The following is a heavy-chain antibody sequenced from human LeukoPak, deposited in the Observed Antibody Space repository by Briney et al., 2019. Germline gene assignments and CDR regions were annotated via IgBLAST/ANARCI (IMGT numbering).Heavy chain of an antibody. CDR2: ISAYNGNT. CDR3: ARDDPDTAMVN. CDR1: GYTFTSYG. V-gene: IGHV1-18*04. J-gene: IGHJ4*02. Sequence: ASVKVSCKASGYTFTSYGISWVRQAPGHGLEGMGWISAYNGNTHYAQKLQGRVTMTTDTSTSTAYMDLRSLGSDDTAMYYCARDDPDTAMVNWGQGTLVTVSS. D-gene: IGHD5-18*01.